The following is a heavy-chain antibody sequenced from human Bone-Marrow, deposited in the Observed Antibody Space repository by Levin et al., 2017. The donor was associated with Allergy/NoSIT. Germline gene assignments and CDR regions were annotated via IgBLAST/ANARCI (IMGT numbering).Heavy chain of an antibody. CDR1: GFTFDDYA. CDR3: AKDTYYYGSGSYYTGRNAFDI. Sequence: SCAASGFTFDDYAMHWVRQAPGKGLEWVSGISWNSGSIGYADSVKGRFTISRDNAKNSLYLQMNSLRAEDTALYYCAKDTYYYGSGSYYTGRNAFDIWGQGTMVTVSS. CDR2: ISWNSGSI. D-gene: IGHD3-10*01. J-gene: IGHJ3*02. V-gene: IGHV3-9*01.